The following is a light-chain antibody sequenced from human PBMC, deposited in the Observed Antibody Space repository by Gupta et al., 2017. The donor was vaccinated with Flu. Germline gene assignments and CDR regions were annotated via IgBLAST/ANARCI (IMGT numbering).Light chain of an antibody. J-gene: IGLJ2*01. V-gene: IGLV1-44*01. Sequence: QSVLTQLPSPSGSPGQWVTLPCSGGRSNIGSKTVSWYQQRPGTAPKLLIHNGDKRPSGVPDRFSGSKSGSSASLTISGLQSEDEAHYYCAAWDDSLNGVLFGGGTRLTVL. CDR3: AAWDDSLNGVL. CDR2: NGD. CDR1: RSNIGSKT.